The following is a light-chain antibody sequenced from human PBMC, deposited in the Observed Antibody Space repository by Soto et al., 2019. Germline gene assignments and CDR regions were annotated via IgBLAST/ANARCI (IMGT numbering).Light chain of an antibody. CDR1: QDITNY. CDR2: DAS. CDR3: QHHSSLLMT. J-gene: IGKJ5*01. Sequence: DIQMTQSPSSLSASVGDRVTITCQASQDITNYLNWYQQIPGKAPKLLIYDASNLETGVPSRFSGSGSGTDFTFTISSLQPEDFATYYCQHHSSLLMTFGQGTRLEIK. V-gene: IGKV1-33*01.